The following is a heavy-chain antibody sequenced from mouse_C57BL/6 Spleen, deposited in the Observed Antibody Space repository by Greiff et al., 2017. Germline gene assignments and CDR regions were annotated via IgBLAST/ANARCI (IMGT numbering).Heavy chain of an antibody. D-gene: IGHD2-1*01. CDR3: ALYGNYDGFAY. Sequence: QVQLQQPGAELVMPGASVKLSCKASGYTFTSYWMHWVKQRPGQCLEWIGEIDPSDSYTNYNQKFKGKSTLTVDKSSSTAYMQLSSLTSEDSAVYYCALYGNYDGFAYWGQGTLVTVSA. CDR1: GYTFTSYW. J-gene: IGHJ3*01. CDR2: IDPSDSYT. V-gene: IGHV1-69*01.